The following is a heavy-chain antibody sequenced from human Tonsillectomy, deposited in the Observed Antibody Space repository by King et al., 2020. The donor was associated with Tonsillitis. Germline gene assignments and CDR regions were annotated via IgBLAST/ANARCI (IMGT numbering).Heavy chain of an antibody. CDR2: IIPILGIA. V-gene: IGHV1-69*04. Sequence: VQLVQSGAEVKKPGSSVKVSCKASGGTFSSYAISWVRQAPGQGLEWMGRIIPILGIANYAQKFQGRVTITADKSTSTAYLELSSLRSEDTAVYYCGTGGGLLDFDYWGQGTLVTVSS. D-gene: IGHD1-26*01. CDR1: GGTFSSYA. J-gene: IGHJ4*02. CDR3: GTGGGLLDFDY.